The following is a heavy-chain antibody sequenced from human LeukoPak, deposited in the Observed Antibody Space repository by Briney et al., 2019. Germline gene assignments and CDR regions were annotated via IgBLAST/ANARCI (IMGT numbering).Heavy chain of an antibody. CDR1: GFTFDDYG. V-gene: IGHV3-20*04. J-gene: IGHJ6*03. CDR3: ARTLEPGIWSVTYYYYYMDV. CDR2: INWNGGST. D-gene: IGHD3-10*01. Sequence: PGGSLRLSCAASGFTFDDYGMSWVRQAPGKGLEWVSGINWNGGSTGYADSVKGRFTISRDNAKNSLYLQMNSLRAEDTALYYCARTLEPGIWSVTYYYYYMDVWGKGTTVTVSS.